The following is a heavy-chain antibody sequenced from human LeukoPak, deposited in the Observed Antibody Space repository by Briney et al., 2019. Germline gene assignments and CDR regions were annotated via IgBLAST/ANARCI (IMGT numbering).Heavy chain of an antibody. Sequence: GASLRLSCAASGFTFSSYAMSWVRQAPGKGLEWVAVISYDGSNKYYADSVKGRFTISRDNSKNTLYLQMNSLRAEDTAVYYCAKDDSNYYYDSSGWDYWGQGTLVTVSS. CDR1: GFTFSSYA. D-gene: IGHD3-22*01. CDR2: ISYDGSNK. J-gene: IGHJ4*02. CDR3: AKDDSNYYYDSSGWDY. V-gene: IGHV3-30*18.